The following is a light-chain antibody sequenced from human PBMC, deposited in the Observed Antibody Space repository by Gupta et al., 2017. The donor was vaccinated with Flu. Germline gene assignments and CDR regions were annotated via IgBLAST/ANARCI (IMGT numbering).Light chain of an antibody. CDR2: KNN. J-gene: IGLJ2*01. CDR1: SSNIGINT. V-gene: IGLV1-44*01. CDR3: AVWDDSLNGVV. Sequence: ISCSGSSSNIGINTVNWYQQLPGTAPKLLIYKNNQRPSGVPDRFSGSKSGTSASLAISGLQSADEADYYCAVWDDSLNGVVFGGGTKLTVL.